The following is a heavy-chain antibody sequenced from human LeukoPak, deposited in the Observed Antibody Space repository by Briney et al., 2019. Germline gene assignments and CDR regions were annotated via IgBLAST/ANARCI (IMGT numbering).Heavy chain of an antibody. Sequence: SVKVSCKASGYTFSSYAISWVRQAPGQGLEWMGRIIPILGIANYAQKFQGRVTITADKSTSTAYMELSSLRSEDTAVYYCASRGPRTNYYYGMDVWGQGTTVTVSS. CDR1: GYTFSSYA. D-gene: IGHD3-16*01. CDR2: IIPILGIA. J-gene: IGHJ6*02. V-gene: IGHV1-69*04. CDR3: ASRGPRTNYYYGMDV.